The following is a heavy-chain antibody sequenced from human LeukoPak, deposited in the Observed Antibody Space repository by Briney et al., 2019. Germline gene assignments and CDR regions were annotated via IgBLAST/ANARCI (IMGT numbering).Heavy chain of an antibody. V-gene: IGHV4-4*02. Sequence: PSGTLSLTCAVSSGSISSSDWWSWVRLPPRKGLEWIGQIHHSGRANCNPSLKSRVTISIGKSKNQFSLNLSSVTAADSAVYYCARHGGYFFDFWGQGTLVTVSS. D-gene: IGHD4-23*01. CDR3: ARHGGYFFDF. J-gene: IGHJ4*02. CDR1: SGSISSSDW. CDR2: IHHSGRA.